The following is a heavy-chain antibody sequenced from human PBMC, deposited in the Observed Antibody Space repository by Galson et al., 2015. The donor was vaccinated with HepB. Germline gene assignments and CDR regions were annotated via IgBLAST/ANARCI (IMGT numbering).Heavy chain of an antibody. CDR3: ARESAWAFDT. CDR2: TYNRGTT. CDR1: GFSVSSNY. V-gene: IGHV3-53*01. Sequence: SLRLSCAASGFSVSSNYMSWVRQAPGKGLEWVSLTYNRGTTYYADSVKGRFTISRDNSKNTLFLQMSRLRADDTAVYYCARESAWAFDTWGQGTMVTVSS. J-gene: IGHJ3*02.